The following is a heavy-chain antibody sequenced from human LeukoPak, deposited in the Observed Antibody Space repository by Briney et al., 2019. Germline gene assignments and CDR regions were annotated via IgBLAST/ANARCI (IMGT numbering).Heavy chain of an antibody. V-gene: IGHV4-31*03. CDR2: IYYSGST. J-gene: IGHJ4*02. CDR3: ARGGGYLAYYFDY. D-gene: IGHD2-21*01. CDR1: GVSISSGGYY. Sequence: SETLSLTCTVSGVSISSGGYYWSWIRQHPGKGLEWIGYIYYSGSTYYNPSLKSRVTISVDTSKNQFSLKLSSVTAADTAVYYCARGGGYLAYYFDYWGQGTLVTVSS.